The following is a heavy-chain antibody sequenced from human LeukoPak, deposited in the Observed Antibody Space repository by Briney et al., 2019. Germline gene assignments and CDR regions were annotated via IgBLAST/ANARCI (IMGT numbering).Heavy chain of an antibody. D-gene: IGHD5-18*01. Sequence: GGSLRLSCAASGFTFSNSAMSWVRQAPGKGLEWVSLISGSGGSTYYADSVKGRFTISRDNSKNTLSLQINSLRAEDTAVFYCAKVRTGSGGYTYGVDYWGQGTLVTVSS. CDR2: ISGSGGST. J-gene: IGHJ4*02. CDR1: GFTFSNSA. CDR3: AKVRTGSGGYTYGVDY. V-gene: IGHV3-23*01.